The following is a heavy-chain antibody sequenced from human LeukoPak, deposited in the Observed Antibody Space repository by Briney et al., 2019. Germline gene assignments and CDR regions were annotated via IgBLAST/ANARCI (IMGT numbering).Heavy chain of an antibody. J-gene: IGHJ4*02. CDR3: ARAINYGGNFDY. CDR1: GGSISSGGYY. V-gene: IGHV4-31*03. Sequence: SQTLSLTCTVSGGSISSGGYYWSWIRQHPGKGPEWIGYIYYSGSTYYNPSLKSRVTISVDTSKNQFSLKLSSVTAADTAVYYCARAINYGGNFDYWGQGTLVTVSS. D-gene: IGHD4-23*01. CDR2: IYYSGST.